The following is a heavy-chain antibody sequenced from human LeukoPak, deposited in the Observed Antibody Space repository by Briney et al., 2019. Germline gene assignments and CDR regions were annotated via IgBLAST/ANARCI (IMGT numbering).Heavy chain of an antibody. Sequence: GGSLRLSCAASGLTFSSYGMHWVRQAPGKGLEWVAVISYDGSNKYYADSVKGRFTISRDNSKNTLYLQMNSLRAEDTAVYYCAKDQGDSSGTYYYYYGMDVWGQGITVTVSS. D-gene: IGHD3-22*01. J-gene: IGHJ6*02. CDR3: AKDQGDSSGTYYYYYGMDV. CDR2: ISYDGSNK. CDR1: GLTFSSYG. V-gene: IGHV3-30*18.